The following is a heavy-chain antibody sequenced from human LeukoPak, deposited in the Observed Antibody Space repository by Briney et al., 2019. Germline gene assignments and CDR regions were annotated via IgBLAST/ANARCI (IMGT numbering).Heavy chain of an antibody. J-gene: IGHJ4*02. CDR2: ISSSSYI. V-gene: IGHV3-21*01. D-gene: IGHD3-3*01. CDR3: ARGPITIFGVVNPFYYFDY. Sequence: GGSLRLSCAASGFTFSSYGMHWVRQAPGKGLEWVSSISSSSYIYYADSVKGRFTISRDNAKNSLYLQMNSLRAEDTAVYYCARGPITIFGVVNPFYYFDYWGQGTLVTVSS. CDR1: GFTFSSYG.